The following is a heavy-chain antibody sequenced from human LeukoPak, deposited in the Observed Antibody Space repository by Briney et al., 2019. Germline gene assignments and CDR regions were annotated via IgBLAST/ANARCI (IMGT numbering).Heavy chain of an antibody. CDR1: GYTFTSYD. CDR3: ARFGVVIGDCYFDY. D-gene: IGHD3-3*01. J-gene: IGHJ4*02. Sequence: GASVKVSCKASGYTFTSYDINWVRQATGQGLEWMGWMNPNSGNTGYAQKFQGRVTMTRNTSISTAYMELSSLRSEDTAVYYCARFGVVIGDCYFDYWGQGTLVTVSS. CDR2: MNPNSGNT. V-gene: IGHV1-8*01.